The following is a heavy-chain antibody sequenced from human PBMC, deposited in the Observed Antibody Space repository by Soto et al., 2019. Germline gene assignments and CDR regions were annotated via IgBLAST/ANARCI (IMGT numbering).Heavy chain of an antibody. CDR3: ATWVDYGDFEGFDF. CDR2: VDPNGGGS. J-gene: IGHJ4*02. V-gene: IGHV1-2*04. CDR1: GYSFTDYE. Sequence: SSVKVCCKTSGYSFTDYELHWVRQAPGQGLEWMGWVDPNGGGSNSAQKFQGSVTMTWDTSITTAYLDLTRLTTNDTATYFCATWVDYGDFEGFDFWGQGTLVTVSS. D-gene: IGHD4-17*01.